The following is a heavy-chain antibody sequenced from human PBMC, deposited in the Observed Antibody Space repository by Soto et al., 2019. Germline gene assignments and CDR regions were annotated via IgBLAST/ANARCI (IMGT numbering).Heavy chain of an antibody. J-gene: IGHJ4*02. V-gene: IGHV1-18*01. CDR2: ISAYNGNT. Sequence: QVQLVQSGAEEKKPGASVKVSCKASGDPFPTYGISWVRQAPGLVLEWMGWISAYNGNTNYAQKLQDRVTMTTDTSTSTAYMELRSLRSDDTAVYYWARVIFGGDYFAYLGQGTLVTVSS. D-gene: IGHD3-3*01. CDR3: ARVIFGGDYFAY. CDR1: GDPFPTYG.